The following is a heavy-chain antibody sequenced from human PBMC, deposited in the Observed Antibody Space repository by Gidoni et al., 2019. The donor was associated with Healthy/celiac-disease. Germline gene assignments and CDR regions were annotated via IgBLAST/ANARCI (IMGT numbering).Heavy chain of an antibody. CDR1: GGTFSSYA. J-gene: IGHJ6*02. CDR3: ARGALSGYEPDYYYYGMDV. Sequence: QVQLVQSGAEVKKPGSSVKVSCKASGGTFSSYAISWVRQAPGQGLEWMGGIIPIFGTANYAQKFQGRVTITADESTSTAYMELSSLRSEDTAVYYCARGALSGYEPDYYYYGMDVWGQGTTVTVSS. V-gene: IGHV1-69*01. CDR2: IIPIFGTA. D-gene: IGHD5-12*01.